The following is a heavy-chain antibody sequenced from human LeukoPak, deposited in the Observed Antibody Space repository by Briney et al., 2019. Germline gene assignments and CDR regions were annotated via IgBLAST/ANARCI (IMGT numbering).Heavy chain of an antibody. V-gene: IGHV3-23*01. CDR1: GFTFSSYA. CDR2: ISGNSGNT. CDR3: ATRVMIAITTRGAFHI. J-gene: IGHJ3*02. Sequence: GGSLRLSCAASGFTFSSYAMNWVRQAPGKGLEWVSGISGNSGNTYYAESVKGRFTISRDNSKKTLYLQMNSLRAEDTAMYCATRVMIAITTRGAFHIWGQGTVVTVSS. D-gene: IGHD3-16*01.